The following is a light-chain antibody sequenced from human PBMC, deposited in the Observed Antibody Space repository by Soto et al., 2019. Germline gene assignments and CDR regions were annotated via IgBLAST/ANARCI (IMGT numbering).Light chain of an antibody. CDR1: QSISSY. CDR3: QQSYSGPLT. Sequence: DIQMTQSPSSLSASVGDRVTITCLASQSISSYLNWYQQKPGKAPKVLIYAASSLQSGVPSRFSGIGSGTDFTLSISSLQPEDFATYYCQQSYSGPLTFGGGTKVDI. J-gene: IGKJ4*01. V-gene: IGKV1-39*01. CDR2: AAS.